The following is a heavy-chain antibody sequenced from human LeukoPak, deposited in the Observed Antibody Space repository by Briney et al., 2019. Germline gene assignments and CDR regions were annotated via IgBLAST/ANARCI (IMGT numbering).Heavy chain of an antibody. CDR1: GFSFDEYS. D-gene: IGHD4-17*01. V-gene: IGHV3-9*01. Sequence: GRSLRLSCPASGFSFDEYSMHWVRQAAGRGLEWVSGIGSNSGRIGYADSAKGRFTISRDNAKSSLYLQMNSLRAEDTALYYCAKEPTVTDAFDTWGQGKMFTSSP. CDR3: AKEPTVTDAFDT. CDR2: IGSNSGRI. J-gene: IGHJ3*02.